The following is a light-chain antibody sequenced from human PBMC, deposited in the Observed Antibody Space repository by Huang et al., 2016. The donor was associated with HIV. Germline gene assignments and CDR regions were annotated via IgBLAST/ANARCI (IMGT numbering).Light chain of an antibody. CDR2: GAS. CDR1: QSVSSN. J-gene: IGKJ2*01. CDR3: QQYNNWPPYT. V-gene: IGKV3-15*01. Sequence: EIVMTQSPATLSVSPGERATLSCWASQSVSSNLAWYQQKPGQAPRLLIYGASTSATGNPARFSGSESGTEFALTISSLQSVEFAVYYCQQYNNWPPYTFGQGTKLEIK.